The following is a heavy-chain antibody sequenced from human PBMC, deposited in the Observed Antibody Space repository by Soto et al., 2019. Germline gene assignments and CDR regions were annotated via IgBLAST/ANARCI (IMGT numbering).Heavy chain of an antibody. D-gene: IGHD2-21*02. J-gene: IGHJ6*02. CDR1: GGSISSGGYS. CDR3: ARDLWGYCGTDCYPLDV. Sequence: SETLSLTCAVSGGSISSGGYSWSWIRQPPGKGLEWIGYIYHSGTTYYNPSLKSRVTISVDRSKNQFSLKLSSVTAADTAVYYCARDLWGYCGTDCYPLDVWGQGTTVTVSS. V-gene: IGHV4-30-2*01. CDR2: IYHSGTT.